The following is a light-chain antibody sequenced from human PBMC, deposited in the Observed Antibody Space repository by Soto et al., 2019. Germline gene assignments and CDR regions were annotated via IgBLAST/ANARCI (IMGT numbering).Light chain of an antibody. Sequence: IVMSQAPSTLSVSPGERATLSFRASQSVSSNLSWYQQKPGQAPRLLIYGASTRATGIPDRFSGSGSGTDFTLTISRLEPEDFAVYYCQQYGTSLWAFGQGTKVDIK. J-gene: IGKJ1*01. CDR1: QSVSSN. V-gene: IGKV3-15*01. CDR2: GAS. CDR3: QQYGTSLWA.